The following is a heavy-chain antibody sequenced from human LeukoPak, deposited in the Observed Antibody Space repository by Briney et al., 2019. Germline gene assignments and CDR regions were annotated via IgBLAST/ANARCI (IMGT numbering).Heavy chain of an antibody. CDR1: GGSISSSNW. V-gene: IGHV4-4*02. J-gene: IGHJ3*02. CDR2: IYHSGST. D-gene: IGHD1-26*01. CDR3: ARRRRIVGATPGAFDI. Sequence: PSETLSLTCAVSGGSISSSNWWSWVRQPPGKGLEWIGEIYHSGSTNYNPSLKSRVTISVDKSKNQFSLKLSSVTAADTAVYYCARRRRIVGATPGAFDIWGQGTMVTVSS.